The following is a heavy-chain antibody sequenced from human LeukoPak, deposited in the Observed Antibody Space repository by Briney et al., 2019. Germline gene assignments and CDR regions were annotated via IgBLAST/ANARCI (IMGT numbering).Heavy chain of an antibody. CDR3: ARGVRWFDP. V-gene: IGHV3-7*01. CDR2: IQQDGGET. D-gene: IGHD3-10*01. Sequence: PGGSLRLSCAASGFPFRSHWMTCVRQVPGKGLEWVANIQQDGGETYYVDSVTGRFTISRDNAKNSLYLQMSSLKVEDTAVYYRARGVRWFDPWGQGTLVTVPS. J-gene: IGHJ5*02. CDR1: GFPFRSHW.